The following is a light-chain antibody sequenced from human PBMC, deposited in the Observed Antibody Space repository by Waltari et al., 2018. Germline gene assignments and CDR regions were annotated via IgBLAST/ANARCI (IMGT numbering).Light chain of an antibody. J-gene: IGLJ3*02. CDR1: RSDVGGCNY. CDR3: SSYAGNNNLV. V-gene: IGLV2-8*01. Sequence: QSALTQPPSASGSPAPSVTIPCTATRSDVGGCNYVSWYQQSPGKAPKVMIYEVSKRPSGVPDRFSGSKSDNTASLTVSGVQAEDEADYYCSSYAGNNNLVFGGGTKLTVL. CDR2: EVS.